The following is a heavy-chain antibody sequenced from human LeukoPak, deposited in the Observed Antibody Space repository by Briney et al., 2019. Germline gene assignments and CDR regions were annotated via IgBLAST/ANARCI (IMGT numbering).Heavy chain of an antibody. V-gene: IGHV4-4*02. CDR1: GGSISSSNW. D-gene: IGHD3-22*01. Sequence: PSETLSLTCAVSGGSISSSNWWSWVRQPPGKGLEWIGEIYHSGSTNYNPSLKSRVTISVDKSKNQFSLKLCSVTAADTAVYYCARDPYDSSGYYYYPTLKDDYWGQGTLVTVSS. J-gene: IGHJ4*02. CDR2: IYHSGST. CDR3: ARDPYDSSGYYYYPTLKDDY.